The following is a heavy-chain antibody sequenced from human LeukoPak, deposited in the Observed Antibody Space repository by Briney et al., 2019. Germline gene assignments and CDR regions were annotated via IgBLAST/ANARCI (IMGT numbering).Heavy chain of an antibody. CDR2: IRSKAYGGTT. V-gene: IGHV3-49*04. CDR1: GFTFGDYA. Sequence: GGSLRLSXTASGFTFGDYAMSWVRQAPGKGLEWVGFIRSKAYGGTTEYAASVKGRFTISRDDSKSIAYLQMNSLKTEDTAVYYCTRESDYGDYDYWGQGTLVTVSS. CDR3: TRESDYGDYDY. J-gene: IGHJ4*02. D-gene: IGHD4-17*01.